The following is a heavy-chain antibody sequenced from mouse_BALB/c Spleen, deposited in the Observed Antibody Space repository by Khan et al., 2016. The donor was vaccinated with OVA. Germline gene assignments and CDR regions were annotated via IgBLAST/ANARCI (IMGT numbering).Heavy chain of an antibody. CDR3: ARHGYGGFAY. J-gene: IGHJ3*01. CDR2: IFPTDGGT. Sequence: VRLQQSGPELVKPGASVKISCKASGYTFTDYNMAWVKQSHGKSLEWIGDIFPTDGGTIYNQKFKDKATLTVDKSSNTAYMELRSLTSEDTAVYYWARHGYGGFAYWGQGSLVTVSA. V-gene: IGHV1-18*01. CDR1: GYTFTDYN. D-gene: IGHD2-2*01.